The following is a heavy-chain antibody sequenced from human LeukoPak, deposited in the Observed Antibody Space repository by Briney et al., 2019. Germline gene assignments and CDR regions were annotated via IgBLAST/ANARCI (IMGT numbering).Heavy chain of an antibody. J-gene: IGHJ4*02. CDR3: AKRVRGWYGYYFDY. CDR1: GFTFDDYA. CDR2: ISWNSGSI. V-gene: IGHV3-9*01. D-gene: IGHD6-19*01. Sequence: RRSLRLSCAASGFTFDDYAMHWVRQAPGKGLEWVSGISWNSGSIGYADSVKGRFTISRDNAKNSLYLQMNSLRAEDTALYYCAKRVRGWYGYYFDYWGQGTLVTVSS.